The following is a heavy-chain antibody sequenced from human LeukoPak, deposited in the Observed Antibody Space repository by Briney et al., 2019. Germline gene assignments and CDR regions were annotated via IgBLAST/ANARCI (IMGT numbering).Heavy chain of an antibody. CDR2: IIPIFGIA. CDR1: GGTFSSYA. V-gene: IGHV1-69*04. J-gene: IGHJ6*02. Sequence: GASVKVSCKASGGTFSSYAISWVRQAPGQGLEWMGRIIPIFGIANYAQKFQGRVTITADKSTSTAYMELSSLRSEDTAVYYCAAVASYYYYGMDVWGQGTTVTVSS. CDR3: AAVASYYYYGMDV. D-gene: IGHD6-19*01.